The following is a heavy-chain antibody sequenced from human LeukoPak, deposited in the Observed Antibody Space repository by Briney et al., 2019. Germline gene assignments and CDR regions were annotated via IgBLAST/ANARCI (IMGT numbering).Heavy chain of an antibody. CDR2: ISGSGGST. CDR1: GFTFSSYG. Sequence: PGGSLRLSCAASGFTFSSYGMSWVRQAPGKGLEWVSAISGSGGSTYYADSVKGRFAISRDNSKNTLYLQMNSLRAEDTAVYYCAKEFTFSSWHNNWFDPWGQGTLVTVSS. CDR3: AKEFTFSSWHNNWFDP. J-gene: IGHJ5*02. D-gene: IGHD6-13*01. V-gene: IGHV3-23*01.